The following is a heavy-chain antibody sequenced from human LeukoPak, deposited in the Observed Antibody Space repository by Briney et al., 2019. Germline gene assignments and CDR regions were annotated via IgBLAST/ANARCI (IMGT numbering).Heavy chain of an antibody. Sequence: PSETLSLTCAVYGGSFSGYYWSWIRQPPGKGLEWIGEINHSGSTNYNPSLKSRVTISVDTSKNQFSLKLSSVTAADTAVYYCARDEEGGRYFDWLLSPFDYWGQGTLVTVSS. CDR2: INHSGST. CDR3: ARDEEGGRYFDWLLSPFDY. CDR1: GGSFSGYY. V-gene: IGHV4-34*01. J-gene: IGHJ4*02. D-gene: IGHD3-9*01.